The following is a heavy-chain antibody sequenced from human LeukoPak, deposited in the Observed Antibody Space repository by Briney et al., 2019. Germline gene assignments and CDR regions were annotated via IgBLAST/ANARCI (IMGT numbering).Heavy chain of an antibody. CDR2: IYSGGSS. D-gene: IGHD1-26*01. Sequence: PGGSLRLSCAASGFTVSSNYMSWVRQAPGKGLEWVSVIYSGGSSYYADSVKGRFTISRDNSKNTLYLQMHSLRAEDTALYYCAXDFSTKYSQDYWGQGTLVTVSS. CDR1: GFTVSSNY. J-gene: IGHJ4*02. V-gene: IGHV3-53*05. CDR3: AXDFSTKYSQDY.